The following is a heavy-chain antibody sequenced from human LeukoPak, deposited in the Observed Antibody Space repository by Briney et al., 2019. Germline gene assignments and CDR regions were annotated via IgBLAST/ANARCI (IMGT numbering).Heavy chain of an antibody. Sequence: GASVKVSCKASGYTFPDYYVHWVRQAPGLGLEWLGWISPNSGGTNYAQKFQGRVTMTRDTSISTAYMELSSLTSDDTAVYYCARPMVPSTIAVAADFDYWGQGTLVTVSS. CDR3: ARPMVPSTIAVAADFDY. V-gene: IGHV1-2*02. CDR1: GYTFPDYY. J-gene: IGHJ4*02. CDR2: ISPNSGGT. D-gene: IGHD6-19*01.